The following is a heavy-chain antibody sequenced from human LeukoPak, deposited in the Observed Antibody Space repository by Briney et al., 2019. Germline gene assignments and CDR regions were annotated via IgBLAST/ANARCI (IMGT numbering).Heavy chain of an antibody. CDR2: IKHDGSEK. D-gene: IGHD1-1*01. J-gene: IGHJ4*02. CDR1: GFTFSGYW. Sequence: GGSLRLSCSASGFTFSGYWMTWVRQASGKGLEWVASIKHDGSEKYYVDSVKGRFTISRDNAKNSLHLQMNSLRAEDTAVYYCAKELQRGRTFEYWGQGTQVTVSS. V-gene: IGHV3-7*01. CDR3: AKELQRGRTFEY.